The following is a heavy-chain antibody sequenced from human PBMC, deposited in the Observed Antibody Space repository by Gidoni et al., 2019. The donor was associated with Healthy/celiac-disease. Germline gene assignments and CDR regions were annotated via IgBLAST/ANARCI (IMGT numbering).Heavy chain of an antibody. CDR2: RRYDGSNK. CDR1: GFTFSSYG. Sequence: QVQLVESGGGVVQPGGSLRLSCAASGFTFSSYGLHWVRPAPGQGPGKGLEWVAFRRYDGSNKYYADAVKGRFTISRDNSKNTLYLQMNSLRAEDTAVYYCAKEGTPYYYGSGSYYNVALPVKWGQGTLVTVSS. CDR3: AKEGTPYYYGSGSYYNVALPVK. D-gene: IGHD3-10*01. V-gene: IGHV3-30*02. J-gene: IGHJ4*02.